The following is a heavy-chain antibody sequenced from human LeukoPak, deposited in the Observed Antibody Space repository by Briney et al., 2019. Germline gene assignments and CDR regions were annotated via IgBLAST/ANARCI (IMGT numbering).Heavy chain of an antibody. V-gene: IGHV3-30*18. D-gene: IGHD4-17*01. Sequence: PGGSLRLSCAASGFTFSSYGMHWVRQAPGKGLEWVAVISYDGSNKYYADSVKGRFTISRDNSKNTLYLQMNSLRAEDTAVYYCAKEPDYGDGYWGQGTLVTVSS. CDR3: AKEPDYGDGY. J-gene: IGHJ4*02. CDR1: GFTFSSYG. CDR2: ISYDGSNK.